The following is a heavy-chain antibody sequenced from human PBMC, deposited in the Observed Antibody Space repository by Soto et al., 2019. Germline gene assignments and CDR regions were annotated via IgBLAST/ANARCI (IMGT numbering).Heavy chain of an antibody. J-gene: IGHJ5*02. V-gene: IGHV5-10-1*01. CDR2: IDPRDSYT. D-gene: IGHD1-7*01. CDR3: AREKSDLELFNWLDP. Sequence: GESLKISCEASGYSFTTYWTSWVRQMPWKGLEWMGAIDPRDSYTKYSPSFQGHVTISVDKSISTAYLQWNSLKASDTAIYYCAREKSDLELFNWLDPWGQGTLVTVSS. CDR1: GYSFTTYW.